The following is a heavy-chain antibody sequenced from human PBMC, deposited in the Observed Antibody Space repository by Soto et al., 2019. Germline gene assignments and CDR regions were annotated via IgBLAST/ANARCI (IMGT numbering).Heavy chain of an antibody. D-gene: IGHD3-10*01. CDR2: IIPFPGVT. CDR3: ARDWESTVSTWSFGAF. V-gene: IGHV1-69*08. J-gene: IGHJ4*02. CDR1: GGTFSPYT. Sequence: QVQLVQSGAEVKKPGSSVKVSCKASGGTFSPYTINWVRQAPGQGLEWMGRIIPFPGVTNYAQKFQARVTITADKSTTTAYMELSGLRFEDTAVYYCARDWESTVSTWSFGAFWGRGTLVTVSS.